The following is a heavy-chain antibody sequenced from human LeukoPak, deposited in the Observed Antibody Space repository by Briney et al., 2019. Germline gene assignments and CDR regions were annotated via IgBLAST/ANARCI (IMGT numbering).Heavy chain of an antibody. V-gene: IGHV4-4*07. Sequence: SETLSLTCSVSGGSISSDYWSWIRQPAGKGLEWIGRINASGSTRYNPSLKSRVTISVDKSKNQFSLKLNSVTAADTAVYYCAKKDYYYMDVWGKGTTVTVSS. CDR2: INASGST. CDR1: GGSISSDY. J-gene: IGHJ6*03. CDR3: AKKDYYYMDV.